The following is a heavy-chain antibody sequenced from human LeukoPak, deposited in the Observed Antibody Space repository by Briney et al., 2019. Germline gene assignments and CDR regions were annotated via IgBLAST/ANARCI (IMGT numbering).Heavy chain of an antibody. D-gene: IGHD3-16*01. CDR3: ASDGPLGGYTTNYYYYGMDV. CDR1: GGSISSGGYY. CDR2: IYYSGST. J-gene: IGHJ6*02. Sequence: SETLSLTCTVSGGSISSGGYYWSWIRQHPGTGLEWIGYIYYSGSTYYNPSLKSRVTISVDTSKNQFSLKLSSVTAADTAVYYCASDGPLGGYTTNYYYYGMDVWGQGTTVTVSS. V-gene: IGHV4-31*03.